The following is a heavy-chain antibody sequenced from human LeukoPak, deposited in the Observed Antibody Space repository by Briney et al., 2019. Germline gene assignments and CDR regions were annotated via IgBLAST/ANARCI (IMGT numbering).Heavy chain of an antibody. V-gene: IGHV3-48*01. CDR3: ARVGLD. D-gene: IGHD3-10*01. CDR2: ISSSSSSI. CDR1: GFTFSSYS. Sequence: PGGSLRLSCAASGFTFSSYSMNWARQAPGKGLEWISYISSSSSSIYYADSVRGRFTISRDNAKNSLYLQMNSLRAEDTAVHYCARVGLDWGQGTLVTVSS. J-gene: IGHJ4*02.